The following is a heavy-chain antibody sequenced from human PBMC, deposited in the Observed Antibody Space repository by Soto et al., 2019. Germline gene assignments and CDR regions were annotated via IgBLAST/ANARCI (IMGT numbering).Heavy chain of an antibody. V-gene: IGHV3-30-3*01. D-gene: IGHD6-19*01. CDR3: ARDPEWLELTPGYFQH. Sequence: GGSLRLSCAASGFTFSSYAMHWVRQAPGKGLEWVAVISYDGSNKYYADSVKGRFTISRDNSKNTLYLQMNSLRAEDTAVYYCARDPEWLELTPGYFQHWGQGTLVTAPQ. J-gene: IGHJ1*01. CDR1: GFTFSSYA. CDR2: ISYDGSNK.